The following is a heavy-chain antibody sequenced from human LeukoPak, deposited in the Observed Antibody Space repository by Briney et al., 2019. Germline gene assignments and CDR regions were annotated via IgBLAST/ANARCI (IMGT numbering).Heavy chain of an antibody. CDR2: FDPEDGET. CDR3: ATVYYGSGPGDY. V-gene: IGHV1-24*01. D-gene: IGHD3-10*01. J-gene: IGHJ4*02. Sequence: ASVKVSCKVSGYTLTELSMHWARQAPGKVLEWMGGFDPEDGETIYAQKFQGRVTMTEDTSTDTAYMELSSLRSEDTAVYYCATVYYGSGPGDYWGQGTLVTVSS. CDR1: GYTLTELS.